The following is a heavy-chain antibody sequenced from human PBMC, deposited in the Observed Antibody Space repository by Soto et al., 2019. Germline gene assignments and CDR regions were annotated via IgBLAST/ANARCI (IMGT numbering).Heavy chain of an antibody. CDR2: IDPSDSYT. V-gene: IGHV5-10-1*01. J-gene: IGHJ6*02. Sequence: GESLKISCKGSGYSFTSYWISWVRQMPGKGLEWVGRIDPSDSYTNYSPSFQGHVTISADKSISTAYLQWSSLKASDTAMYYCARHGCSSTSCYMVYGMDVWGQGTTVTVSS. CDR1: GYSFTSYW. D-gene: IGHD2-2*02. CDR3: ARHGCSSTSCYMVYGMDV.